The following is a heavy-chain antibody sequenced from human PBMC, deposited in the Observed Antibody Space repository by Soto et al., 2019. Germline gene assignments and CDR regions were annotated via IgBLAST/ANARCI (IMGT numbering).Heavy chain of an antibody. V-gene: IGHV3-21*01. CDR3: ARDDIYYYDILTGSPVDY. CDR1: GFTFSSYS. CDR2: ISSSSSYI. D-gene: IGHD3-9*01. J-gene: IGHJ4*02. Sequence: GGSLRLSCAASGFTFSSYSMNWVRQAPGKGLEWVSSISSSSSYIYYADSVKGRFTISRDNAKNSLYLQMNSLRAEDTAVYYCARDDIYYYDILTGSPVDYWGQGTLVTVSS.